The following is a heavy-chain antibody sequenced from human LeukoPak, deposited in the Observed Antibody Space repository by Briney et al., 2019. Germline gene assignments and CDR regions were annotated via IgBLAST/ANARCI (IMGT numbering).Heavy chain of an antibody. CDR1: GFTFSSYA. Sequence: GGSLRLSCAASGFTFSSYAMSWVRQAPGKGLEWVSYISSSGSTIYYADSVKGRFTISRDNAKNSLYLQMNSLRAEDTAVYYCARDQSGPYYYYYMDVWGKGTTVTVSS. CDR3: ARDQSGPYYYYYMDV. CDR2: ISSSGSTI. V-gene: IGHV3-48*04. J-gene: IGHJ6*03. D-gene: IGHD1-26*01.